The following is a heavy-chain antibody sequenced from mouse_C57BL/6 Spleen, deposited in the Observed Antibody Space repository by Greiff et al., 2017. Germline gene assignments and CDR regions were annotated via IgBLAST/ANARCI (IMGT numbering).Heavy chain of an antibody. CDR1: GYTFTSYW. CDR2: IHPSDSET. J-gene: IGHJ3*01. Sequence: QVQLQQPGAELVRPGSSVKLSCKASGYTFTSYWMHWVKQRPIQGLEWIGNIHPSDSETHYNQKFKDKATLTVDKSSSTAYMQLSSLTSEDSAVYYCASYGSSYWFAYWGQGTLVTVSA. CDR3: ASYGSSYWFAY. V-gene: IGHV1-52*01. D-gene: IGHD1-1*01.